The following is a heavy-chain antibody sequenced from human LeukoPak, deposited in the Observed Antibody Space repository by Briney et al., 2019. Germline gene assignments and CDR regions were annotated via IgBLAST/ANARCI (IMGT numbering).Heavy chain of an antibody. CDR2: INTNTGNP. D-gene: IGHD5-18*01. CDR1: GYTFTSYA. Sequence: ASVTVSCKASGYTFTSYAMNWLRQAPAQGLEWMGWINTNTGNPTCPLRFTGRVVFYLDTSVSTAYLQIRSLKAEDTAVYYCARRDTAMVSYDYWGQGTLVTVSS. CDR3: ARRDTAMVSYDY. V-gene: IGHV7-4-1*02. J-gene: IGHJ4*02.